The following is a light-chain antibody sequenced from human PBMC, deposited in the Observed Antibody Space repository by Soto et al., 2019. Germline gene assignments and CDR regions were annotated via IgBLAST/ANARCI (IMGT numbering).Light chain of an antibody. CDR3: QQYGSSPVT. CDR1: QSLSSTY. V-gene: IGKV3-20*01. CDR2: GAS. Sequence: EIVLTQSPGTLSLSPGESATLSCRASQSLSSTYLAWYQQKPGQAPRLLIYGASSRATGIPDRFSGSGSGTDFTLTISRLEPEDFAVYYCQQYGSSPVTFGGGTRVEIK. J-gene: IGKJ4*01.